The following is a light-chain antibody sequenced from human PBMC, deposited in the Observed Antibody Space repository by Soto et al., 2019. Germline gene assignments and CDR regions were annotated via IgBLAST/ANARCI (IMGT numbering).Light chain of an antibody. Sequence: QSVLTQPASVSGSPGQSITISCTGTSSDVGGYNYVSWYQQHPGEAPKLMISEVSDRPSGVSNRFSGSKSGNTASLTISGLQDEDEADYYCSSYSSSSTLVIFGGGTKVTVL. CDR1: SSDVGGYNY. CDR3: SSYSSSSTLVI. J-gene: IGLJ2*01. V-gene: IGLV2-14*01. CDR2: EVS.